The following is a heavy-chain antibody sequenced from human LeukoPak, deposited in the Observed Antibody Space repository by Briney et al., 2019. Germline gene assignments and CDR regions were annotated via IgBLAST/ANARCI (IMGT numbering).Heavy chain of an antibody. J-gene: IGHJ4*02. CDR3: ARSRSSGWVYFEY. Sequence: GGSLRLSCAASEFTFSSYGMHWVREAPGKGLEWVAVIWSDGSNKYYADSVKGRFTITRDNSKNTLYLQMDSLRAEDTAVYYCARSRSSGWVYFEYWGQGTLVTVSS. D-gene: IGHD6-19*01. CDR2: IWSDGSNK. CDR1: EFTFSSYG. V-gene: IGHV3-33*01.